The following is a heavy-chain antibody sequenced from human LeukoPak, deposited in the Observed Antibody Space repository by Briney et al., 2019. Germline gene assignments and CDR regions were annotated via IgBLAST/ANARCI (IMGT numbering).Heavy chain of an antibody. D-gene: IGHD2-2*01. J-gene: IGHJ6*03. CDR2: ISSDGSRV. V-gene: IGHV3-74*01. Sequence: GGSLRLSCAASGFTFSSYWMHWVRQAPGKGLVWVSRISSDGSRVTYADSVKGRFTISRDNAKNTLYLQMNSLRAEDTAVYYCAKSELVVPDYYYYYYMDVWGKGSTVTISS. CDR1: GFTFSSYW. CDR3: AKSELVVPDYYYYYYMDV.